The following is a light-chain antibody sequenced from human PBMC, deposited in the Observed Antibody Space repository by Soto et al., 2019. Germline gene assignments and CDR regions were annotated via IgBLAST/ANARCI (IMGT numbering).Light chain of an antibody. CDR1: SSDIGAFNS. CDR3: SSYSTRNLLAYV. V-gene: IGLV2-14*01. CDR2: GAS. Sequence: QSVLTQPASVSGSPGQTITISCTGSSSDIGAFNSVSWFQQHPGQVPKLLTSGASGRPSGLSNRFLDSKSGNTASLTIFGLQAEDEADYYCSSYSTRNLLAYVFGSGTKLTVL. J-gene: IGLJ1*01.